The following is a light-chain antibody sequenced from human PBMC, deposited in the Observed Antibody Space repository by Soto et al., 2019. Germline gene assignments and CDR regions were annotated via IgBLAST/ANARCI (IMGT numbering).Light chain of an antibody. Sequence: QSVLTQPASVSGSPGQSITISCTGTSSDVGGYNYVSWYQHHPGKAPKLMIYDVSNRPSGVSNRFSGSKSGNTASLTISGLQAEYEADYCCSSYTTSSTYVFATGTKVTVL. CDR1: SSDVGGYNY. J-gene: IGLJ1*01. CDR2: DVS. CDR3: SSYTTSSTYV. V-gene: IGLV2-14*03.